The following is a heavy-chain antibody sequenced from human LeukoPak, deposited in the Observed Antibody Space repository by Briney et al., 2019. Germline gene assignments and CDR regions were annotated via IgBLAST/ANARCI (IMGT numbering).Heavy chain of an antibody. J-gene: IGHJ5*02. CDR1: GGSISSYY. CDR3: ARAHGYSYGYGTPFDP. D-gene: IGHD5-18*01. Sequence: SETLSLTCTVSGGSISSYYWSWIRQPPGEGLEWIGYIYYSGSTNYNPSLKSRVTISVDTSKNQFSLKLSSVTAADTAVYYCARAHGYSYGYGTPFDPWGQGTLVTVSS. V-gene: IGHV4-59*01. CDR2: IYYSGST.